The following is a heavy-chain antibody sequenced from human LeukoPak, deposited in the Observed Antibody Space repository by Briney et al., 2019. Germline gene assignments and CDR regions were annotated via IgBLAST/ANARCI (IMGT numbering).Heavy chain of an antibody. CDR2: INPNSGGT. Sequence: ASVKVSCKASGYTFTGYYMHWVRQAPGQGLEWMGWINPNSGGTNYAQKFQGRVTMTRDTSISTAYMELSSLRSEDTAVYYCAALERGVGYGDFPARLHGMDVWGQGTTVTVSS. CDR1: GYTFTGYY. J-gene: IGHJ6*02. CDR3: AALERGVGYGDFPARLHGMDV. V-gene: IGHV1-2*02. D-gene: IGHD4-17*01.